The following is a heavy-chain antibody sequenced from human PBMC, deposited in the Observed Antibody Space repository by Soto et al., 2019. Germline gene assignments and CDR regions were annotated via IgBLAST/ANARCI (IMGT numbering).Heavy chain of an antibody. CDR3: TREHVVTIFRRGQRGSFDN. Sequence: GGSLRLSCAASGFTFSSYTMNWVRQAPGKGLEWVAFITSGSDYIYYADSVKGRFTISRDDANNSQFLQMSSLRAEDAAVYYCTREHVVTIFRRGQRGSFDNWSQGTLVTVSS. V-gene: IGHV3-21*01. J-gene: IGHJ4*02. CDR1: GFTFSSYT. CDR2: ITSGSDYI. D-gene: IGHD3-9*01.